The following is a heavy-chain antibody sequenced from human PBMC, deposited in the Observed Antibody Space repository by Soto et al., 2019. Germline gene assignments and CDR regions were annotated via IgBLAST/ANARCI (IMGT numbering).Heavy chain of an antibody. Sequence: QVQLVESGGGVVQPGRSLRLSCAASGFTFSSYGMHWVRQAPGKGLEWVAIISYDGSNNYYADSVKGRFTISRDNSNNTPFLQMNSLIADDAAVYYSAERQIAAAHQGDYWYFDLWGRGTPVTVSS. CDR2: ISYDGSNN. J-gene: IGHJ2*01. CDR3: AERQIAAAHQGDYWYFDL. V-gene: IGHV3-30*03. CDR1: GFTFSSYG. D-gene: IGHD6-13*01.